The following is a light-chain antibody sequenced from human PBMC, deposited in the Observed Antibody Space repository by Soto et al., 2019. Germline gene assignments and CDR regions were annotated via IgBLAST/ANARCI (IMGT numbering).Light chain of an antibody. J-gene: IGKJ1*01. V-gene: IGKV3-20*01. CDR2: GVS. Sequence: EIVLTQSPGTLSLSPGERATLSCRASQSVSSSYLAWYQQIPGQAPRLLIYGVSSRAAGIPDRFSGSGSGTDFTLTINRLEPEDFAVYYCQQYHNTPITFGQGTKVDIK. CDR1: QSVSSSY. CDR3: QQYHNTPIT.